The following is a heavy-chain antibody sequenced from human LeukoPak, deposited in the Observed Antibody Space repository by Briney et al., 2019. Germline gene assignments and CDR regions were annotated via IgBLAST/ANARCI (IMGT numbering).Heavy chain of an antibody. CDR2: IYHSGST. CDR3: ARDISGRWFGELEDY. J-gene: IGHJ4*02. V-gene: IGHV4-38-2*02. CDR1: GYSISSGYY. Sequence: PSETLSLTCTVSGYSISSGYYWGWIRQPPGKGLEWIGSIYHSGSTYYNPSLKSRVTISVDTSKNQFSLKLSSVTAADTAVYYCARDISGRWFGELEDYWGQGTLVTVSS. D-gene: IGHD3-10*01.